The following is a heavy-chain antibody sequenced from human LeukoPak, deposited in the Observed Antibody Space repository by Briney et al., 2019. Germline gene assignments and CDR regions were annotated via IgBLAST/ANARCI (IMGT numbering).Heavy chain of an antibody. J-gene: IGHJ4*02. CDR3: ARHVTSRITIFGVAQSRDHLYYFDY. D-gene: IGHD3-3*01. CDR2: IYYSGST. Sequence: SETLSLTCTVSGGSISSSSYYWGWIRQPPGKGLEWIGGIYYSGSTYYNPSLKSRVTISVDTSKNQFSLKLSSVTAADTAVYYCARHVTSRITIFGVAQSRDHLYYFDYWGQGTLVTVSS. V-gene: IGHV4-39*01. CDR1: GGSISSSSYY.